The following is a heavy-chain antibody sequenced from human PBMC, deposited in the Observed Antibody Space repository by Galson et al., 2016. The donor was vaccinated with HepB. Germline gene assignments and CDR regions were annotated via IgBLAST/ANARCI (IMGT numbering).Heavy chain of an antibody. Sequence: TLSLTCTVSGGSISSDGHYWSWIRQHPGKGLEWIGFIYFSGSTYYNTSLKSRVTISVDTSKNQFSLNLSSVTAADTAVFYCARTLHYGDYLNFDYWGQGTLVTVSS. D-gene: IGHD4-17*01. CDR2: IYFSGST. CDR1: GGSISSDGHY. CDR3: ARTLHYGDYLNFDY. V-gene: IGHV4-31*03. J-gene: IGHJ4*02.